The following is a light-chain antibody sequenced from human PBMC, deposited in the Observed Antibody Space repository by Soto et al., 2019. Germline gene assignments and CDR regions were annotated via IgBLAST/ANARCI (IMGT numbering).Light chain of an antibody. CDR2: EVS. Sequence: QSALTQPPSASGSPGQSVTISCTGTSGDVGAYNYVSWFQQHPGKAPKFMIYEVSKRPSGVPDRFSGSKSGNTASLTVSGLQAEDEADYYCSLYARVNNFVFGGWTKLTVL. CDR1: SGDVGAYNY. V-gene: IGLV2-8*01. CDR3: SLYARVNNFV. J-gene: IGLJ2*01.